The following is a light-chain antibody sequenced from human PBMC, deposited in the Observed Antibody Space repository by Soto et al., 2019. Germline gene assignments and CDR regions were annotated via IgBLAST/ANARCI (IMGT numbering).Light chain of an antibody. J-gene: IGLJ1*01. V-gene: IGLV2-14*02. CDR1: SSDFGSYKF. CDR3: FSFTSSYFYV. Sequence: QSALTQPASVSGSPGQSVTISCTGTSSDFGSYKFVSWYQHHPGKVPKVIIYETSKRPSGVSDRFSGSKSGNTASLTISGLQAEDEADYYCFSFTSSYFYVFGPGTKVTVL. CDR2: ETS.